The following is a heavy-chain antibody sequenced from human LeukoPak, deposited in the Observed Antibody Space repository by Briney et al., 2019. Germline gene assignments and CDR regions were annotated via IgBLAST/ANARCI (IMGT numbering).Heavy chain of an antibody. J-gene: IGHJ5*02. CDR3: ARTVTMVRGVIAEYNWFDP. D-gene: IGHD3-10*01. CDR2: IYSGGST. Sequence: GGSLTLSCAASGFTVSSNYMSWVRQAPGKGLEWVSVIYSGGSTYYADSVKGRFTISRHNSKNTLYLQMNSLRAEDTAVYYCARTVTMVRGVIAEYNWFDPWGQGTLVTVSS. CDR1: GFTVSSNY. V-gene: IGHV3-53*04.